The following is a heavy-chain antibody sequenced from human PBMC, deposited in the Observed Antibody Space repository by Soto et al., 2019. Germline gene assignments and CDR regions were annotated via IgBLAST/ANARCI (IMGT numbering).Heavy chain of an antibody. CDR1: GGSISSSSYY. CDR3: ARQKIGYSYGYGEVEDFDY. CDR2: IYYSGGT. V-gene: IGHV4-39*01. J-gene: IGHJ4*02. D-gene: IGHD5-18*01. Sequence: SETLSLTCTVSGGSISSSSYYWGWIRQPPGKGLEWIGSIYYSGGTYYNPSLKSRVTVSVDTSKNQFSLKLSSVTAADTAVYYCARQKIGYSYGYGEVEDFDYWGQGTLVTVSS.